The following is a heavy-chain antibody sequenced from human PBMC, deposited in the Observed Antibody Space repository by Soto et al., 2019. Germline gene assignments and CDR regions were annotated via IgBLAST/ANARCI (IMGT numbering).Heavy chain of an antibody. J-gene: IGHJ5*02. Sequence: QVQLQESGPGLVKPSQTLPLTCTVSGGSITSDNYYWTWIRQHPGKGLEWIGYIYYRGSSYYNPSLKNRVNISVDTSKNQLSLKLTSVTDAVTAVYYCARDHSRDIWSGSWFDPWGRGTLVTVSS. CDR3: ARDHSRDIWSGSWFDP. D-gene: IGHD3-3*01. CDR1: GGSITSDNYY. CDR2: IYYRGSS. V-gene: IGHV4-31*03.